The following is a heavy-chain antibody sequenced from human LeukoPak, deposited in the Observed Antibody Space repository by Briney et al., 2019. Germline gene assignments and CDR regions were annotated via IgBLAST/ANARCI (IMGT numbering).Heavy chain of an antibody. Sequence: PGGSLRLSCAASGFTFSSYAMHWVRQAPGKGLEWVAVISYDGSNKYYADSVKGRFTISRDNSKNTLYLQMNSLRAEDTAVYYCARSRKRLGFRMDVWGQGTTVTVSS. V-gene: IGHV3-30-3*01. CDR2: ISYDGSNK. CDR3: ARSRKRLGFRMDV. J-gene: IGHJ6*02. D-gene: IGHD3-10*01. CDR1: GFTFSSYA.